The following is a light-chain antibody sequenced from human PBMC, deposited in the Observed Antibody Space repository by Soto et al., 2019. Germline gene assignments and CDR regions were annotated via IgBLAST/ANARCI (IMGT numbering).Light chain of an antibody. CDR3: HQGYKTPQT. CDR1: ETISNF. J-gene: IGKJ1*01. CDR2: GAS. Sequence: DIQMTQSPSSLSASVGDTVTITCRASETISNFLSWFQQRSGEAPRLLIYGASTLHSGVSSRFSGSGSGTDFTLTITGLQRVDFATYYCHQGYKTPQTFGQGTRVEI. V-gene: IGKV1-39*01.